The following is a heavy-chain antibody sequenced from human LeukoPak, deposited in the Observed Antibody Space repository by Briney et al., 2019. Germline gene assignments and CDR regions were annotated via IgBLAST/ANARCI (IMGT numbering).Heavy chain of an antibody. Sequence: GGSLRLSCAASGFTFSDYYMSWIRQAPGKGLEWVSYISSSGSTIYYADSVKGRFIISRDNAKNSLYLQMNSLRAEDTAVYYCASPDSVAGHNFDYWGQGALVTVSS. D-gene: IGHD6-19*01. CDR2: ISSSGSTI. J-gene: IGHJ4*02. V-gene: IGHV3-11*01. CDR3: ASPDSVAGHNFDY. CDR1: GFTFSDYY.